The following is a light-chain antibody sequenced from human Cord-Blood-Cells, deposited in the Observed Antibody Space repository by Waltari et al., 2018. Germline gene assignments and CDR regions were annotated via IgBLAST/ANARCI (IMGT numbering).Light chain of an antibody. Sequence: QSALTQPASVSGSPGQSITIYRPGTSSAVGSYKLVSWYQQHPGKAPKLMIYEGSKRPSGVSNRFSGSKSGNTASLTISGLQAEDEADYYCCSYAGSSTYVFGTGTKVTVL. V-gene: IGLV2-23*01. J-gene: IGLJ1*01. CDR1: SSAVGSYKL. CDR2: EGS. CDR3: CSYAGSSTYV.